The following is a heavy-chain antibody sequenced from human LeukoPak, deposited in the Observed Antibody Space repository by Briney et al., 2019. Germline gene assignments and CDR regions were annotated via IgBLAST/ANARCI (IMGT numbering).Heavy chain of an antibody. J-gene: IGHJ4*02. CDR3: ARAYGSSGYYQLPIDY. CDR1: GFTFSSYA. CDR2: ISGRGGST. Sequence: GGSLRLSCAASGFTFSSYAMSWVRQAPGKGLEWVSAISGRGGSTFYADSVKGRFTISRDNSKNTLFLQMNSLRVEDTALYYCARAYGSSGYYQLPIDYWGQGTLVTVSS. V-gene: IGHV3-23*01. D-gene: IGHD3-22*01.